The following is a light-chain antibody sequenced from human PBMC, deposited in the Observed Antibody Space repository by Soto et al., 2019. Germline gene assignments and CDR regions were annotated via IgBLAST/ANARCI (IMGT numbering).Light chain of an antibody. CDR3: QHRMNWPLT. Sequence: ESVLTQSPATLSLSPGERAARSCRASQTVSSYLLWYQQKPGQAPRLLIYDASNRATGVPARFTGSGSETDFTLTISSLEPEDFAVYYCQHRMNWPLTFGQGTRLEIK. CDR1: QTVSSY. CDR2: DAS. V-gene: IGKV3-11*01. J-gene: IGKJ5*01.